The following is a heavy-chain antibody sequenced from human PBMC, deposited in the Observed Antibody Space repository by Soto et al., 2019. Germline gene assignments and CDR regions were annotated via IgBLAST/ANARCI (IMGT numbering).Heavy chain of an antibody. Sequence: QVQLAESGGGVVQPGKSLRLSCAASGFTFSTYSMHWVRQAPGTGLEWVAVIWHDGINKFYADSVKGRFAISRDNSKNTLYLHMNSLRAEDTAVYYCAREHSDGYNTDYWGQGTLVTVSS. CDR2: IWHDGINK. D-gene: IGHD2-21*01. J-gene: IGHJ4*02. CDR3: AREHSDGYNTDY. V-gene: IGHV3-33*01. CDR1: GFTFSTYS.